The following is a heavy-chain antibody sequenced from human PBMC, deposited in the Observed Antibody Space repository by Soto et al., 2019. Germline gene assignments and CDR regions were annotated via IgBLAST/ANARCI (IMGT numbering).Heavy chain of an antibody. Sequence: ASVKVSCKASGYTFTTYAMHWVRQAPGQRLEWMGWINAGNGNTKYSQKFQGRVTITRDTSASTAYMELSSLRSEDTAVYYCARSIVVVTALDYWGQGTLVTVPQ. J-gene: IGHJ4*02. CDR3: ARSIVVVTALDY. V-gene: IGHV1-3*01. CDR1: GYTFTTYA. D-gene: IGHD2-21*02. CDR2: INAGNGNT.